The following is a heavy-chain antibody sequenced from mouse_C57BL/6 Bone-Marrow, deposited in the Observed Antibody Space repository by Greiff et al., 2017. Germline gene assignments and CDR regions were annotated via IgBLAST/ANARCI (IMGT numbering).Heavy chain of an antibody. D-gene: IGHD2-1*01. Sequence: VQLQESGAELARPGASVKLSCKASGYTFTSYGISWVKQRTGQGLEWIGEIYPRSGNTYYNEKFKGKDTLTADKSSSTAYMELRSLTSEDSAVXFCARSEYYGNGDDWGQGTSVTVSS. V-gene: IGHV1-81*01. CDR3: ARSEYYGNGDD. J-gene: IGHJ4*01. CDR1: GYTFTSYG. CDR2: IYPRSGNT.